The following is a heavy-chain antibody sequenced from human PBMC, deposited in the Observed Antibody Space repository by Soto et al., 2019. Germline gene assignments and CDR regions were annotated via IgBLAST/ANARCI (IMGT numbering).Heavy chain of an antibody. Sequence: QLQLQESGPGLVKPSETLSLTCTVSGGSISSSNYYWGWIRQPPGKGLEWIGSIYHTGNTYYNPSLKSRVTISVDTSKNQFSLKLRSVTDADTAVYYCARRLSSQLVGVDHYYFDYWGQGTLVTVAS. D-gene: IGHD6-6*01. CDR1: GGSISSSNYY. J-gene: IGHJ4*02. CDR2: IYHTGNT. V-gene: IGHV4-39*01. CDR3: ARRLSSQLVGVDHYYFDY.